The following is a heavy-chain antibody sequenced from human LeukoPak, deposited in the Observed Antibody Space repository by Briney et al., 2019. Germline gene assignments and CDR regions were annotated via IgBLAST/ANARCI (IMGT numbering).Heavy chain of an antibody. CDR3: TATTAIAAAADY. Sequence: PSETLSLTCAVYGGSFSGYYWSWIRQPPGKGLEWIGEINHSGSTNYNPSLKSRVTISVDTSKNQFSLKLSSVTAVDTAVYYCTATTAIAAAADYWGQGTLVTVSS. CDR2: INHSGST. D-gene: IGHD6-13*01. V-gene: IGHV4-34*03. CDR1: GGSFSGYY. J-gene: IGHJ4*02.